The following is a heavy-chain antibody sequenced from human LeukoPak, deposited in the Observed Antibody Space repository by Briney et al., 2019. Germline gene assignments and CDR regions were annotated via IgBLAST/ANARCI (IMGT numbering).Heavy chain of an antibody. D-gene: IGHD3-3*01. Sequence: SETLSLTCAVSGGSISSGGYSWSWIRQPPGKGLEWIGYIYYSGSTYDNPSLKSRVTISVDTSKNQFSLKLSSVTAADTAVYYCASTYYDFWSGYYSFDYWGQGTLVTVSS. V-gene: IGHV4-30-4*07. CDR3: ASTYYDFWSGYYSFDY. J-gene: IGHJ4*02. CDR1: GGSISSGGYS. CDR2: IYYSGST.